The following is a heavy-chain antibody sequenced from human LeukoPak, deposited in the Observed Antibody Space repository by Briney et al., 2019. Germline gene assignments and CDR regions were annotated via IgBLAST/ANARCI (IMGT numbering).Heavy chain of an antibody. D-gene: IGHD3-3*01. CDR2: IIPIFGTA. CDR1: GGTFSRYA. Sequence: GASVKVSCKASGGTFSRYAISWVRQAPGQGLEWMGGIIPIFGTANYAQKFQGRVTITADESTSTAYMELSSLRSEDTAVYYCARQLAWSIGWFDPWGQGTLVTVSS. J-gene: IGHJ5*02. V-gene: IGHV1-69*13. CDR3: ARQLAWSIGWFDP.